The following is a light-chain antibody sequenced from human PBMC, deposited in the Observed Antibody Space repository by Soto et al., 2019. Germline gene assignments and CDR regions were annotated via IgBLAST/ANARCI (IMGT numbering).Light chain of an antibody. V-gene: IGKV1-17*03. CDR1: QDISNS. CDR3: LQHKTFPWT. CDR2: PAP. Sequence: DIQMTQSPSAMSASVGDRVTITCRASQDISNSLAWLQQRSGKVPKRLIYPAPSLQSGVPSRFSGSRSGTEFTLTISSLQPEDFATYYCLQHKTFPWTFGQGTKVEIK. J-gene: IGKJ1*01.